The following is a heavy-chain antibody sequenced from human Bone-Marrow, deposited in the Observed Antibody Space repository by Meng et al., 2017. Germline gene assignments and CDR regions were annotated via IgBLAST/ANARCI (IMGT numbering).Heavy chain of an antibody. CDR1: GGSFSDYY. Sequence: GSLRLSCVVSGGSFSDYYWSWIRQPPGKGLEWIGEINHCGSTNYNPSLESRATISVDTSQNNLSLKLSSVTAADSAVYYCARGPTTMAHDFDYWGQGTLVTVSS. V-gene: IGHV4-34*01. CDR2: INHCGST. J-gene: IGHJ4*02. D-gene: IGHD4-11*01. CDR3: ARGPTTMAHDFDY.